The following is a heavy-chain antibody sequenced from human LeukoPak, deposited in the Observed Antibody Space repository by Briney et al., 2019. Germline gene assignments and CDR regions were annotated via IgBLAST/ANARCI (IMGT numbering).Heavy chain of an antibody. CDR3: AKGAYDYIEMGYFDY. Sequence: GGSLRLSCAASGFSISNSAMSWVRQAPGKGLEWVSLIFASSGSTFYADSVKGRFTISRDSSKNTLYLQMNSLRAEDMAVYYCAKGAYDYIEMGYFDYWGQGTLVTVSS. J-gene: IGHJ4*02. CDR1: GFSISNSA. V-gene: IGHV3-23*01. CDR2: IFASSGST. D-gene: IGHD5-12*01.